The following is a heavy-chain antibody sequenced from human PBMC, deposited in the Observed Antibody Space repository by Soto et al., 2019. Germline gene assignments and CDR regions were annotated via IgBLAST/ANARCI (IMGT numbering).Heavy chain of an antibody. Sequence: QMQLVESGGGVVKPGGSLRLSCAASGFTFTDYFMTWIRQAPGKGLEWISYITSSGTTKYYADSVRGRFTISRDNGKNSLFLQMNSLRVEDTAVYYCARESDTSGWTDYSSRMDVWGPGTTVTGAS. CDR3: ARESDTSGWTDYSSRMDV. CDR2: ITSSGTTK. V-gene: IGHV3-11*01. CDR1: GFTFTDYF. D-gene: IGHD6-19*01. J-gene: IGHJ6*02.